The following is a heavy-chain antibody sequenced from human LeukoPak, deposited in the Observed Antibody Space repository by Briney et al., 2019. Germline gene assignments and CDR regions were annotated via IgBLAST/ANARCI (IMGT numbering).Heavy chain of an antibody. CDR2: IWYDGSNK. J-gene: IGHJ4*02. CDR1: GFTFNTYG. V-gene: IGHV3-33*06. Sequence: GGSLRLSCAASGFTFNTYGMHWVRQAPGKGLEWVAVIWYDGSNKYYADSVRGRFTISRDNSKNTLYLQMNSLRAEDTAVYYCAKAEYYGSGGYFFDDWGQGTLVTVSS. CDR3: AKAEYYGSGGYFFDD. D-gene: IGHD3-10*01.